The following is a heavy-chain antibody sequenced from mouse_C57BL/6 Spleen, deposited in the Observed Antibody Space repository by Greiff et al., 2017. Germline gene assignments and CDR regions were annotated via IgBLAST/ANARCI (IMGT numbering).Heavy chain of an antibody. CDR3: TNTYCYGSSSFAY. D-gene: IGHD1-1*01. J-gene: IGHJ3*01. Sequence: QVQLQQSGAELVRPGASVTLSCKASGYTFTDYDMHWVKQTPVHGLEWIGAIDPETGGTAYNQKFKGKAILTADKSSSTAYMELRSLTSEDSAVYYCTNTYCYGSSSFAYWGQGTLVTVSA. V-gene: IGHV1-15*01. CDR1: GYTFTDYD. CDR2: IDPETGGT.